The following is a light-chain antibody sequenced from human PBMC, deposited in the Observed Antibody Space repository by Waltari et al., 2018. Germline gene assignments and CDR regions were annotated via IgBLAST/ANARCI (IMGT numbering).Light chain of an antibody. CDR2: QDN. CDR1: KLGDKY. V-gene: IGLV3-1*01. J-gene: IGLJ2*01. Sequence: GQTASITCSGDKLGDKYACWYQQKPGQSPVLVIYQDNKRPSGIPERFSGSNSGNTATLTISGTQTMDEADYYCQAWDSDTDVVFGGGTKLTVL. CDR3: QAWDSDTDVV.